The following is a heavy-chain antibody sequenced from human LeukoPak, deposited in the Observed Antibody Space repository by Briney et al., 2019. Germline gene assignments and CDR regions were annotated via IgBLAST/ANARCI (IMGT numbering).Heavy chain of an antibody. CDR3: ARAARGYSYVMGDYFDY. V-gene: IGHV1-69*02. J-gene: IGHJ4*02. CDR2: IIPILGIA. Sequence: SXXVSCKASGGTFSSYTISWVRQAPGQGLEWMGRIIPILGIANYAQKFQGRVTITAEKTTSTDYMEMRSLRSEDTAVYYCARAARGYSYVMGDYFDYWGQGTLVTVSS. CDR1: GGTFSSYT. D-gene: IGHD5-18*01.